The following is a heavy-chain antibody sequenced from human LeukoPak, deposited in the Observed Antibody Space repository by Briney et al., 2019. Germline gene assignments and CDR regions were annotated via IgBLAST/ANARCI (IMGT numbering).Heavy chain of an antibody. D-gene: IGHD3-22*01. J-gene: IGHJ6*02. CDR3: ASRSPSYYGVGDYYYGMDV. CDR1: GYSFTSYW. Sequence: HGESLKISCKGSGYSFTSYWIGWVRQMPGKGLEWMGIIYPGDSDTRYSPSFQGQVTISADKSISTAYLQWSSLKASDTAMYYCASRSPSYYGVGDYYYGMDVWGQGTTVTVSS. CDR2: IYPGDSDT. V-gene: IGHV5-51*01.